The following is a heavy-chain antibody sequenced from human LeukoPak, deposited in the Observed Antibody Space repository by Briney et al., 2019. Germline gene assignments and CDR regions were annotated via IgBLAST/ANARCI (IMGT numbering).Heavy chain of an antibody. V-gene: IGHV1-46*01. CDR1: GTTFTNDY. D-gene: IGHD4-17*01. Sequence: ASVKVSCKASGTTFTNDYIHWVRQAPGQGLEWMGIINPAGGSTGYAQKFQGRVTMTRDTSTSTVYMELSSLRSEDTAVYYCARYNGDLTGGFDYWGQGTLVTVSS. J-gene: IGHJ4*02. CDR3: ARYNGDLTGGFDY. CDR2: INPAGGST.